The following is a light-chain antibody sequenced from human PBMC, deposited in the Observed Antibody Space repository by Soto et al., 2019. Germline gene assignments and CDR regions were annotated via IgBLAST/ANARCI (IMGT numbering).Light chain of an antibody. CDR1: SSNIGAGYD. Sequence: QSVLTPAPSVSGGPGQRVTISCTGSSSNIGAGYDVQWYQQLPGTAPKLLLYGNSNRPSWVPDRFAGSKSGTSASLAITGLQAEDAADYCCQSYESSLSGVVFGGGSKLT. J-gene: IGLJ2*01. V-gene: IGLV1-40*01. CDR3: QSYESSLSGVV. CDR2: GNS.